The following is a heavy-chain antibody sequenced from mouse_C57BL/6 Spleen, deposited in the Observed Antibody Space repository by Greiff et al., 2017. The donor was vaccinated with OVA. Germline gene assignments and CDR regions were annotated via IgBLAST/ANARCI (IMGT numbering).Heavy chain of an antibody. V-gene: IGHV14-1*01. J-gene: IGHJ2*01. CDR3: TTGRLLTSGFDY. D-gene: IGHD2-3*01. Sequence: EVQLQQSGAELVRPGASVKLSCTASGFNIKDYYMHWVKQRPEQGLEWIGRIDPEDGDTEYAPKFQGKATMTADTSSNTAYLQRSSLTSEDTAVYYCTTGRLLTSGFDYWGQGTTLTVSS. CDR2: IDPEDGDT. CDR1: GFNIKDYY.